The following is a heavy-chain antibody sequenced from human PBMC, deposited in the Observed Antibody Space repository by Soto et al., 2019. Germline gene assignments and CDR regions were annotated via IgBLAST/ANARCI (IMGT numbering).Heavy chain of an antibody. CDR3: SRLGIIGMTSWLDP. Sequence: QITLKESGPTLVKPTQTLTLTCTFSGFSLNSPGVGVGWIRQPPGKALEWLALIYWDEDKHFSPSLKSRLTLTTDTSKNQVVLTMTNMDPVDTGTYYCSRLGIIGMTSWLDPWGQGTLVTVSS. V-gene: IGHV2-5*02. J-gene: IGHJ5*02. CDR2: IYWDEDK. CDR1: GFSLNSPGVG. D-gene: IGHD1-20*01.